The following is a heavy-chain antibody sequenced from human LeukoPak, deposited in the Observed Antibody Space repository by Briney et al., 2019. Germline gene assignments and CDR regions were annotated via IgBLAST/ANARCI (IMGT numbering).Heavy chain of an antibody. CDR1: GFTFSNYW. V-gene: IGHV3-74*01. CDR3: ARRYRSSSDY. Sequence: GGSLRLSCAASGFTFSNYWMHWVRQAPGKGLVWVSRINIDGSSTTYADSVKGRFTISRDNAKNTLYLQMNSLRAEDTAVYFCARRYRSSSDYWGQGTLVAVSS. J-gene: IGHJ4*02. CDR2: INIDGSST. D-gene: IGHD1-14*01.